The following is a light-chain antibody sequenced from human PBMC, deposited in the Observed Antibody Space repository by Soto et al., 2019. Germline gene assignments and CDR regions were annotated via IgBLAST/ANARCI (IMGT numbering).Light chain of an antibody. CDR2: GAF. Sequence: ESVLTQSPGTLSLSPGERSTLXXRASQVVNNNYLAWYQQKPGQAPXTLIYGAFRRATGIPDRFSGSGSGTDFTLTISRLEPEDFAVFYCQQYGSSHTFGQGTRLEIK. CDR1: QVVNNNY. V-gene: IGKV3-20*01. CDR3: QQYGSSHT. J-gene: IGKJ5*01.